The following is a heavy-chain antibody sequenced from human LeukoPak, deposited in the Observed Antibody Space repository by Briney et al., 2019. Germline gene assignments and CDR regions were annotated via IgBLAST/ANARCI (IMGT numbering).Heavy chain of an antibody. CDR2: TYYRSKWYS. J-gene: IGHJ4*02. CDR1: GDSVSSNGAA. Sequence: PSQTLSLTCAISGDSVSSNGAAWNWIRQSPSRGLEWLGRTYYRSKWYSEYAVSVKSRIIIKPDTSKNQFSLQLKSVTPEDTAVYFCARGTGGGYDFSYWGQGTLVTVSS. V-gene: IGHV6-1*01. D-gene: IGHD5-12*01. CDR3: ARGTGGGYDFSY.